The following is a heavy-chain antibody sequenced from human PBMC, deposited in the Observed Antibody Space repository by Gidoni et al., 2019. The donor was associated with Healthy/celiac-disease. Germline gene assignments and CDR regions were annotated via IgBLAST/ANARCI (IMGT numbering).Heavy chain of an antibody. D-gene: IGHD4-17*01. Sequence: QVQLVQSGAEGTKPAASVKVSCKAYGYTFTSYGISWVRQAPGQGLEWMGWNSAYNGNTNYAQKLQGRVTMTTDTATSTAYMELRSLRSDDTAVYYCARLTTVVTPFEYWGQGTLVTVSS. V-gene: IGHV1-18*01. CDR1: GYTFTSYG. CDR3: ARLTTVVTPFEY. J-gene: IGHJ4*02. CDR2: NSAYNGNT.